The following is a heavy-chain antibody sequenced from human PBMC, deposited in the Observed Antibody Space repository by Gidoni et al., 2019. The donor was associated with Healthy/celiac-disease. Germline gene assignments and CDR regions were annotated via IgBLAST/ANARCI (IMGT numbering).Heavy chain of an antibody. J-gene: IGHJ4*02. D-gene: IGHD6-13*01. CDR2: ISSSSSYI. CDR3: ARDSRAGLDY. V-gene: IGHV3-21*01. CDR1: GFTFSSYS. Sequence: EVQLVESGGGLVKPGGSLRLSCAASGFTFSSYSMNWVRQAPGKGLEWVSSISSSSSYIYDADSVKCRFTISRDNAKNSLYLQMNSLRAEDTAVYYCARDSRAGLDYWGQGTLVTVSS.